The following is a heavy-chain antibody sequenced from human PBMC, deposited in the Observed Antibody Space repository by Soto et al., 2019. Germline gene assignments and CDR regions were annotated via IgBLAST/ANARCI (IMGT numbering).Heavy chain of an antibody. V-gene: IGHV4-39*02. CDR1: GGSISGSPYH. D-gene: IGHD6-19*01. CDR3: AIPPPIEVAGPDY. J-gene: IGHJ4*02. CDR2: IDDSGKV. Sequence: LSLTCSVSGGSISGSPYHWGWIRQPPGKGLEWIGSIDDSGKVYYNPSLTGRATLFVDTSRNRFSLNLDSVTAADTAVYYCAIPPPIEVAGPDYWGQGTLVTVSS.